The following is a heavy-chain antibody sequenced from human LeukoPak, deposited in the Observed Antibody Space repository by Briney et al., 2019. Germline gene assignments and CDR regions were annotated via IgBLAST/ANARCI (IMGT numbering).Heavy chain of an antibody. Sequence: GGSLRLSCATSGFTFSTHTLNWVRQAPGKGLEWLLYISHDGSIRYYADSVKGRFNISRDNAKNSLYLQMNSLRAEDTAVYYCARDSKYAFDYWGQGTLVTVSS. CDR3: ARDSKYAFDY. CDR2: ISHDGSIR. D-gene: IGHD2-2*01. J-gene: IGHJ4*02. V-gene: IGHV3-48*03. CDR1: GFTFSTHT.